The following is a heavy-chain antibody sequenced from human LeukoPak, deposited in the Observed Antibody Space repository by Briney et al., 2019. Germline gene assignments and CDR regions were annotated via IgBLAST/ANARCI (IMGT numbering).Heavy chain of an antibody. D-gene: IGHD6-13*01. V-gene: IGHV3-21*01. Sequence: PGGSLRLSCIVSGFTFSAYAMSWVRQAPGKGLEWVSSISSSSSYIYYADSVKGRFTISRDNAKNSLYLQMNSLRAEDTAVYYCARGSSSWLWYFQHWGQGTLVTVSS. CDR3: ARGSSSWLWYFQH. J-gene: IGHJ1*01. CDR2: ISSSSSYI. CDR1: GFTFSAYA.